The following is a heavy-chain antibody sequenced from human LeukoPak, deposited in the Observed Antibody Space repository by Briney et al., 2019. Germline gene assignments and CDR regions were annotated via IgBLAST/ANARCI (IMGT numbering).Heavy chain of an antibody. J-gene: IGHJ4*02. CDR3: ARGTGEGYTYGRYYFDY. V-gene: IGHV1-2*02. D-gene: IGHD5-18*01. CDR1: GYTFTGYY. Sequence: GASVKVSCKASGYTFTGYYMHWLRQAPGQGLEWMGWINPNSGGTDYAQKFQGRVAMTRDTSITTAYMELSRLRSDDTAVYYCARGTGEGYTYGRYYFDYWGQGTLVTVSS. CDR2: INPNSGGT.